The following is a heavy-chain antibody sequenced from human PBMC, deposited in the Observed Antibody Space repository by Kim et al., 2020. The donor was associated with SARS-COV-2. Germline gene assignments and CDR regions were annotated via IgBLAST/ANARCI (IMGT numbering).Heavy chain of an antibody. V-gene: IGHV1-2*06. J-gene: IGHJ4*02. CDR1: GYTFTGYY. CDR3: ARDIGVSHDQDY. D-gene: IGHD3-10*01. CDR2: INSNSGDT. Sequence: ASVKVSCKASGYTFTGYYIHWVRQAPGQGLEWMGRINSNSGDTDYTQKFQGRVTMTRDTSITTAYMELSRLRSDDTAVYYCARDIGVSHDQDYWGQGTLVTVSS.